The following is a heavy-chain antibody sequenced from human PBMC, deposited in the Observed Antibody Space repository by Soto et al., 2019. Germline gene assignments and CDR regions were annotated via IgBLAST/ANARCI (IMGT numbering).Heavy chain of an antibody. Sequence: EVQLAESGGSLIQPGGSLRLSCAASGFSVSDNYMSWVRQAPGKGLEWVSVIYSGGQSFYADSVKGRFSTSRDNTKNTLFLQMNSLRAEDTAVYHCVHCYDTGDYLTYGMDVWGQGTTVTVS. D-gene: IGHD3-22*01. J-gene: IGHJ6*02. CDR1: GFSVSDNY. V-gene: IGHV3-53*01. CDR2: IYSGGQS. CDR3: VHCYDTGDYLTYGMDV.